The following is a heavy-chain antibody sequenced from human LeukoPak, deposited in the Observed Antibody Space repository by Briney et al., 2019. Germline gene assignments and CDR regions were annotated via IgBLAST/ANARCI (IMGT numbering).Heavy chain of an antibody. CDR3: AKDRITVFGVVPDV. Sequence: GGSLRLFCAASGFTFSSYAMSWVRQAPGKGLEWVSAISGSGGSTYYADSVKGRFTISRDNSKNTLYLQMNSLRPEDTAVYYCAKDRITVFGVVPDVWGKGTTVTVSS. J-gene: IGHJ6*04. V-gene: IGHV3-23*01. CDR2: ISGSGGST. D-gene: IGHD3-3*01. CDR1: GFTFSSYA.